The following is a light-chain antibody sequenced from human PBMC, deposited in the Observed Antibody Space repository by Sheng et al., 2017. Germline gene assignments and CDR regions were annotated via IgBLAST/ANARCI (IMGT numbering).Light chain of an antibody. CDR3: QQYNSYWT. CDR2: KAS. V-gene: IGKV1-5*03. CDR1: QSISIW. J-gene: IGKJ1*01. Sequence: DIQMTQSPSTLSASVGDRVTITCRASQSISIWLAWYQQKPGKAPKLLIYKASSLERGVPSRFSGSGSETEFTLTISSLQPDDFATYYCQQYNSYWTFGQGTKVEIK.